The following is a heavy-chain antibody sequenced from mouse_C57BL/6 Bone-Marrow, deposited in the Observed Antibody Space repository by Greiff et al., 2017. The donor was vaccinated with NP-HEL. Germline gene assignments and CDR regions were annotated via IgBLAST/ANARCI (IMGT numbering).Heavy chain of an antibody. CDR2: INPSNGGT. D-gene: IGHD3-2*02. CDR3: ARLDSSGYGDY. J-gene: IGHJ2*01. Sequence: QVHVKQPGTELVKPGASVKLSCKASGYTFTSYWMHWVKQRPGQGLEWIGNINPSNGGTNYNEKFKSKATLTVDKSSSTAYMQLSSLTSEDSAVYYCARLDSSGYGDYWGQGTTLTVSS. CDR1: GYTFTSYW. V-gene: IGHV1-53*01.